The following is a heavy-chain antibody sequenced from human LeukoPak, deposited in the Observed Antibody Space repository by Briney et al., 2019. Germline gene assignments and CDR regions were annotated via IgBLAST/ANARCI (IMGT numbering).Heavy chain of an antibody. CDR3: ATDRNYYDNSGYLY. J-gene: IGHJ4*02. V-gene: IGHV1-2*02. CDR2: INPNSGGT. Sequence: ASVKVSCKASGYTFTGYYMHWVRQAPGQGLEWMGWINPNSGGTNYAQKFQGRVTMTRDTPISTAYMELNRLRSDDSAVYYRATDRNYYDNSGYLYWGQGTLVTVSS. D-gene: IGHD3-22*01. CDR1: GYTFTGYY.